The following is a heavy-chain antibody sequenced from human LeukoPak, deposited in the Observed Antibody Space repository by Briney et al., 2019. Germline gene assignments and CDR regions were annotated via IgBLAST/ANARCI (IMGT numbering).Heavy chain of an antibody. J-gene: IGHJ4*02. V-gene: IGHV3-73*01. CDR1: GFTFSGSA. CDR2: IRSKANSYAT. CDR3: TTSGSGSYYAFDY. Sequence: GGSLRLSCAASGFTFSGSAMHWVRQASGKGLEWVGRIRSKANSYATAYAASVKGRFTISRDDSKNTAYLQMNRLKTEDTAVYYCTTSGSGSYYAFDYWGQGTLVTVSS. D-gene: IGHD3-10*01.